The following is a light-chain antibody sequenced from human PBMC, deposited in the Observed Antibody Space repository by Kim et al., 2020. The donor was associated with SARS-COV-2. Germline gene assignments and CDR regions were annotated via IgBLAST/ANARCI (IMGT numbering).Light chain of an antibody. CDR2: DSN. V-gene: IGLV1-44*01. Sequence: QSVVTQPPSASGTPGQRVTISCSGSSSNIGSNTVNWYQHFPGTAPRLLMYDSNQRPSGLPDRFSGSKSGTSASLAISGLQSEDEADYYCATWDGSLNAWVFGGGTKLTVL. CDR1: SSNIGSNT. CDR3: ATWDGSLNAWV. J-gene: IGLJ3*02.